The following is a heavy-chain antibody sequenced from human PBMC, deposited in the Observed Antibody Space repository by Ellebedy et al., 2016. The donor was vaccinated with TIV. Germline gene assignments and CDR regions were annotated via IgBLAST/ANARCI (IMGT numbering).Heavy chain of an antibody. CDR1: GASVSSYF. CDR2: ITYSGGT. D-gene: IGHD3-16*01. V-gene: IGHV4-59*02. CDR3: VKIVSGGASFDP. J-gene: IGHJ5*02. Sequence: MPSETLSPTCTVPGASVSSYFWSWIRQSPVKGLEWSGYITYSGGTHYSPSRRSRDTMSRDPSKNSFSLHLDSVATTDTAIYYCVKIVSGGASFDPWGQGSLVTVSS.